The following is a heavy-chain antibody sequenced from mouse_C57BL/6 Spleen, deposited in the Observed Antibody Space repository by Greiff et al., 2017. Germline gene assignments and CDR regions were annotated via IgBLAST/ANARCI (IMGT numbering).Heavy chain of an antibody. CDR3: ARGTYYSNDYYAMDY. Sequence: QVQLQQPGAELVRPGSSVKLSCKASGYTFTSYWMHWVKQRPIQGLEWIGNIDPPDSETHYNQKFKDKATLTVDKSSSTAYMQLSSLTSEDSAVYYCARGTYYSNDYYAMDYWGQGTSVTVSS. J-gene: IGHJ4*01. CDR1: GYTFTSYW. CDR2: IDPPDSET. D-gene: IGHD2-5*01. V-gene: IGHV1-52*01.